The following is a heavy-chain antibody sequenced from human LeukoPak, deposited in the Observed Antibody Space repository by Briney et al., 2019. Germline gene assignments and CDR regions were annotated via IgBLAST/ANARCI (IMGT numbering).Heavy chain of an antibody. CDR1: GFTFSSYE. Sequence: QPGGSLRLSCAASGFTFSSYEMNWVRQAPGKGLEWVSYISSSGSTIYYADSVKGRFTISRDNAKNSLYLQMNRLRAEDTAVYYCARDRAHLEDLRIDYWGQGTLVTVSS. D-gene: IGHD3-3*01. CDR3: ARDRAHLEDLRIDY. V-gene: IGHV3-48*03. CDR2: ISSSGSTI. J-gene: IGHJ4*02.